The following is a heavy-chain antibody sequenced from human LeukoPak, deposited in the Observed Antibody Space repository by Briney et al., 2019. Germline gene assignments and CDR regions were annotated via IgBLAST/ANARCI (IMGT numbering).Heavy chain of an antibody. D-gene: IGHD6-13*01. CDR2: ISAYNVNT. Sequence: GASVKVSCTASGYTFTSSGISWVRQAPGQGLEWMGWISAYNVNTNYAQKFQGRVTMTTDTSTSTAYMELRSLRSDDTAVYYCARGDSSSWYGWFDPWGQGTLVTVSS. J-gene: IGHJ5*02. CDR1: GYTFTSSG. CDR3: ARGDSSSWYGWFDP. V-gene: IGHV1-18*01.